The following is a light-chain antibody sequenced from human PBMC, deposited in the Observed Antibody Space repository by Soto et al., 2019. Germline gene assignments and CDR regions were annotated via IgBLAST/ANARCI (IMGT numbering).Light chain of an antibody. CDR2: DAS. V-gene: IGKV1-5*01. CDR1: QSISGW. CDR3: QHYDDYPWT. J-gene: IGKJ1*01. Sequence: DIQLTQSPSTLSASVGDRVTISCRASQSISGWLAWYQQLPGRAPKLLIYDASSLKSGVPSRFSGSGSGTEFTLTISSLQPADFAPYYWQHYDDYPWTFGQGTMVEIK.